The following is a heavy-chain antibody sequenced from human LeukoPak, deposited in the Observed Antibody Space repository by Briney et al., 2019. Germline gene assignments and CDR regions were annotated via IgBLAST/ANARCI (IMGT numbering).Heavy chain of an antibody. J-gene: IGHJ4*02. CDR3: ARGRRYYDSSGYYLFNPRGYYFDY. CDR1: GFTVSSNY. D-gene: IGHD3-22*01. V-gene: IGHV3-53*01. Sequence: PGGSLRLSCAASGFTVSSNYMRWVRQAPGKGLEWVSVIFSGGSTYYADSVKGRFTIPRDNSKNTLYLQMNSLRAEDTAVYYCARGRRYYDSSGYYLFNPRGYYFDYWGQGTLVTVSS. CDR2: IFSGGST.